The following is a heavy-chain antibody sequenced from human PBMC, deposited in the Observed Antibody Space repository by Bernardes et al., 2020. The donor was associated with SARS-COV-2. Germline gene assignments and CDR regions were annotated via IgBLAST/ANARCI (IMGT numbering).Heavy chain of an antibody. CDR1: GFTFNDYA. CDR2: ISWNSGSI. Sequence: GGSLRLSCAASGFTFNDYAMHWVRQAPGKGLEWVSGISWNSGSIGYADSVKGRFTISRDNAKNSLYLQMNSLRAEDTALYYCAKVGRVSLLWFGELDYWGQGTLVTGSS. CDR3: AKVGRVSLLWFGELDY. J-gene: IGHJ4*02. V-gene: IGHV3-9*01. D-gene: IGHD3-10*01.